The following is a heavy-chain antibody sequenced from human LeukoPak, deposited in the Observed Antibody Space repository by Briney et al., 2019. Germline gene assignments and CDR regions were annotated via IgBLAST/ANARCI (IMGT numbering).Heavy chain of an antibody. CDR2: IYYSGST. CDR1: GASISSSGYS. J-gene: IGHJ4*02. V-gene: IGHV4-61*08. CDR3: ASLANWNYVY. Sequence: SETLSLTCSVSGASISSSGYSWSWIRQPPGKGLEWIGYIYYSGSTNYNPSLKSRVTMSVDTSKNQFSLKLNSVTAADTAVYYCASLANWNYVYWGQGTLVTVSS. D-gene: IGHD1-7*01.